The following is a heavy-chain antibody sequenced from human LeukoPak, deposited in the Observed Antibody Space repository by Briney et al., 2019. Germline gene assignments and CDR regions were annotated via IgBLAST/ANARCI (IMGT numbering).Heavy chain of an antibody. V-gene: IGHV3-74*01. D-gene: IGHD1-26*01. Sequence: GGSLRLSCAASGFTFSSYWMHWARQAPGKGLVWVSRIYTDGSRTSYADAVKGRFTISRDNAKNTAYLQMNSLRAEDTAVYYCARGLSGSDDYWGRGTVVTVSS. CDR2: IYTDGSRT. CDR1: GFTFSSYW. CDR3: ARGLSGSDDY. J-gene: IGHJ4*02.